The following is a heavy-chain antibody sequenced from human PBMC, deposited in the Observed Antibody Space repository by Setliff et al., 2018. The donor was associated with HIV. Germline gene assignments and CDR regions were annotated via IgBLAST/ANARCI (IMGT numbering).Heavy chain of an antibody. CDR3: ARGGPARVALLYWVDP. J-gene: IGHJ5*02. V-gene: IGHV1-18*01. CDR2: INTYNGNT. Sequence: ASVKVSCKASGYNFVGYGINWLRQAPGQGLEWMGWINTYNGNTKYGQKFQGSVTMTTDTSTSTVYMELRNLRSDDTAVYFCARGGPARVALLYWVDPWGQGTLVTVSS. CDR1: GYNFVGYG. D-gene: IGHD2-21*01.